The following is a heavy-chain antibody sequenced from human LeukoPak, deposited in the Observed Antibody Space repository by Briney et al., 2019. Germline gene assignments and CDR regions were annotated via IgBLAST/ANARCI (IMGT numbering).Heavy chain of an antibody. D-gene: IGHD1-1*01. Sequence: GGSLRLSCAASVFTFSRYWMTWVRQAPGKGLEWVANIKEDGSENSYVESVKGRFTISRDNAKNSLYLQLNSLRAEDTAVYFCARQRYSDYWGQGTLVTVSS. J-gene: IGHJ4*02. CDR1: VFTFSRYW. CDR3: ARQRYSDY. CDR2: IKEDGSEN. V-gene: IGHV3-7*01.